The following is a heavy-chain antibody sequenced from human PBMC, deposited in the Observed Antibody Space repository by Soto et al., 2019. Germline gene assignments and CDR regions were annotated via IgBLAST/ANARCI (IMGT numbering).Heavy chain of an antibody. Sequence: PGGSLRLSCAASGFTFSNAWMNWVRQAPGKGLEWVGRIKSKTDGGTTDYAAPVKGRFTISRDDSKNTLYLQMNSLKTEDTAVYYCTTGGYSYGLDYYYGMDVWGQGTTVTVSS. CDR1: GFTFSNAW. CDR3: TTGGYSYGLDYYYGMDV. D-gene: IGHD5-18*01. J-gene: IGHJ6*02. CDR2: IKSKTDGGTT. V-gene: IGHV3-15*07.